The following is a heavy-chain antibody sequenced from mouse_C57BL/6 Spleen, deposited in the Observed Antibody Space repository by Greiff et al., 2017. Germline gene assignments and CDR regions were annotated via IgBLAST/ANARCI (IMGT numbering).Heavy chain of an antibody. V-gene: IGHV5-9-1*02. CDR3: TRGYYGSSHWYFDV. CDR2: ISSGGDYI. D-gene: IGHD1-1*01. Sequence: EVKLQESGEGLVKPGGSLKLSCAASGFTFSSYAMSWVRQTPEKRLEWVAYISSGGDYIYYADTVKGRFTISRDNARNTLYLQMSSLKSEDTAMYYCTRGYYGSSHWYFDVWGTGTTVTVSS. J-gene: IGHJ1*03. CDR1: GFTFSSYA.